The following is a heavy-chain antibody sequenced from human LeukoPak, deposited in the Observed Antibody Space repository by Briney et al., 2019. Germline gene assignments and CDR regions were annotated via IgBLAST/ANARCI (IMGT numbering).Heavy chain of an antibody. CDR2: FDPEDGET. CDR1: GYTLTELS. CDR3: ARGPYYYDSSGYYYEGLDY. D-gene: IGHD3-22*01. V-gene: IGHV1-24*01. J-gene: IGHJ4*02. Sequence: ASVKVSCKVSGYTLTELSMHWVRQAPGKGLEWMGGFDPEDGETIYAQKFQGRVTMTEDTSTDTAYMELSSLRSEDTAVYYCARGPYYYDSSGYYYEGLDYWGQGTLVTVSS.